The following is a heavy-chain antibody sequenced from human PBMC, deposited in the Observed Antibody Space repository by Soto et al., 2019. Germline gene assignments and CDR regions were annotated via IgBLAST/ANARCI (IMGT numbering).Heavy chain of an antibody. CDR1: GGSFSGYY. CDR3: ARGDPQASYNWFDP. Sequence: SETLSLTCAVYGGSFSGYYWSWIRQPPGKGLEWIGEINHSGSTNYNPSLKSRVTISVDTSRNQFSLKLSSVTAADTAVYYCARGDPQASYNWFDPWGQGTLVTVSS. CDR2: INHSGST. V-gene: IGHV4-34*01. J-gene: IGHJ5*02.